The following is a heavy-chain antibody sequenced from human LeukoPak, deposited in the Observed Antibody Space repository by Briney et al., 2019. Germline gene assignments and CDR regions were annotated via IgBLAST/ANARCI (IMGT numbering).Heavy chain of an antibody. D-gene: IGHD6-19*01. CDR3: ARGSVGIWSSGWEPPLDY. CDR1: GFTFSSYS. V-gene: IGHV3-21*01. CDR2: ISSSSSYI. J-gene: IGHJ4*02. Sequence: KSGGSLRLSCAASGFTFSSYSMNWVRQAPGKGLEWVSSISSSSSYIYYADSVKGRFTISRDNAKNSLYLQMNSLRAEDTAVYYCARGSVGIWSSGWEPPLDYWGQGTLVTASS.